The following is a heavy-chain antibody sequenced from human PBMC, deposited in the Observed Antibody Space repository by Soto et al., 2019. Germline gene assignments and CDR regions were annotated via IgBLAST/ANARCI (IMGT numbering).Heavy chain of an antibody. Sequence: SETLSLTCTVSGGSISSYYWSWIRQPPGKGLEWIGYIYYSGSTNYNPSLKSRVTISVDTSKNQFSLKLSSVTAADTAVYYCARQDILTGYYIFDYWGQGTLVTVSS. CDR1: GGSISSYY. J-gene: IGHJ4*02. CDR2: IYYSGST. CDR3: ARQDILTGYYIFDY. V-gene: IGHV4-59*08. D-gene: IGHD3-9*01.